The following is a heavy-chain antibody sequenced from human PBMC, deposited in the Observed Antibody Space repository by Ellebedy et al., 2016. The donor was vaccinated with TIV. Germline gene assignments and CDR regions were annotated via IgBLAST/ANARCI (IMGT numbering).Heavy chain of an antibody. J-gene: IGHJ2*01. V-gene: IGHV4-4*07. CDR3: ARLKQSRDRSHWFFDL. Sequence: SETLSLTXTVSDDSFNSYYWSWIRQPAGKGLEWIGRIFVGGTTSYNPSLKNRVTLSIGTSKNEFSLKLSSLTAADTAVYYCARLKQSRDRSHWFFDLWGRGTLVTVSS. CDR2: IFVGGTT. CDR1: DDSFNSYY. D-gene: IGHD1-14*01.